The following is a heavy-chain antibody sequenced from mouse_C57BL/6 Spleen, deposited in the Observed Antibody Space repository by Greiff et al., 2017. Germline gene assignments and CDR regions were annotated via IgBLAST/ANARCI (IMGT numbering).Heavy chain of an antibody. J-gene: IGHJ2*01. CDR2: IYPRDGST. CDR3: ANALTDYFDY. CDR1: GYTFTSYD. Sequence: VNLVESGPELVKPGASVKLSCKASGYTFTSYDINWVKQRPGQGLEWIGWIYPRDGSTKYNEKFKGKATLTVDTSSSTAYMELHSLTSEDSAVYFCANALTDYFDYWGQGTTLTVSS. V-gene: IGHV1-85*01.